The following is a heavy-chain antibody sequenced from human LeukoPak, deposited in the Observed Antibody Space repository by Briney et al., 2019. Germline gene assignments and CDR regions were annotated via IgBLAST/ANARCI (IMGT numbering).Heavy chain of an antibody. V-gene: IGHV3-23*01. CDR1: GFTFSTYA. CDR2: IGSNGVNT. CDR3: VRAYTTSGTYSEP. Sequence: GGSLRLSCTASGFTFSTYAMGWTRQAPGKGLEWVSGIGSNGVNTYYADSAKGRFTISRDNSKNTVYLQMNSLRAGDTALYYCVRAYTTSGTYSEPWGQGTLVTVSS. D-gene: IGHD1-26*01. J-gene: IGHJ4*02.